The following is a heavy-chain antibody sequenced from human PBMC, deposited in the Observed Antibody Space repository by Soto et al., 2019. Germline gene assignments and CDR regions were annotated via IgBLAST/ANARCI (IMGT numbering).Heavy chain of an antibody. CDR2: ISSSSSTI. CDR3: ARDQEWEPTAFDY. Sequence: PGWSLRLSCAASGFTFSSYSMNWVRQAPGKGLEWVSYISSSSSTIYYADSVKGRFTISRDNAKNSLYLQMNSLRAEDTAVYYCARDQEWEPTAFDYWGQGALVTVSS. D-gene: IGHD1-26*01. V-gene: IGHV3-48*01. CDR1: GFTFSSYS. J-gene: IGHJ4*02.